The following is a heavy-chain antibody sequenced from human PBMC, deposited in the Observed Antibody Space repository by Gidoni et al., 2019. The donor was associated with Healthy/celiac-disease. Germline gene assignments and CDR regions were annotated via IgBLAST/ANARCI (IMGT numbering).Heavy chain of an antibody. J-gene: IGHJ4*02. CDR3: ARDEEELPYDY. Sequence: GFTFSSYGMHWVRQAPGKGLEWVAVIWYDGSNKYYADSVKGRFTISRDNSKNTLYLQMNSLRAEDTAVYYCARDEEELPYDYWGQGTLVTVSS. CDR2: IWYDGSNK. D-gene: IGHD3-10*01. V-gene: IGHV3-33*01. CDR1: GFTFSSYG.